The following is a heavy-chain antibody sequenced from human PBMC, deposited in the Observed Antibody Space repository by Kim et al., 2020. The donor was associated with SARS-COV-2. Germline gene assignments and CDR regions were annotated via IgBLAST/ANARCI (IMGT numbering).Heavy chain of an antibody. CDR3: ARVGSMHDFWSGYPVNWFDP. Sequence: GGSLRLSCAASGFTFSSYWMSWVRQAPGKGLEWVANIKQDGSEKYYVDSVKGRFTISRDNAKNSLYLQMNSLRAEDTAVYYCARVGSMHDFWSGYPVNWFDPWGQGTLVTVSS. D-gene: IGHD3-3*01. V-gene: IGHV3-7*03. CDR1: GFTFSSYW. J-gene: IGHJ5*02. CDR2: IKQDGSEK.